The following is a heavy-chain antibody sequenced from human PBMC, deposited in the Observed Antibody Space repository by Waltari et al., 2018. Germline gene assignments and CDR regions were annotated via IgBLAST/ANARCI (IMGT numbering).Heavy chain of an antibody. CDR1: GGSISSGGYY. Sequence: QVQLQESGPGLVKPSQTLSLTCTVSGGSISSGGYYWSWIRQHPGKGLEWIGYIYYSGSTYYNPSLKSLVTISVDTSKNQFALKLSAVTAADTAVYYCARVPTDYGDYVGRAFDIWGQGTMVTVSS. CDR3: ARVPTDYGDYVGRAFDI. D-gene: IGHD4-17*01. V-gene: IGHV4-31*01. CDR2: IYYSGST. J-gene: IGHJ3*02.